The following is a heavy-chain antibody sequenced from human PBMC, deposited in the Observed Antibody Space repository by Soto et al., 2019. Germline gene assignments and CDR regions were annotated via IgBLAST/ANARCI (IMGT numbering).Heavy chain of an antibody. CDR3: AKSRVFIGAIVTLLDS. CDR2: ISNIGDTA. D-gene: IGHD3-16*02. CDR1: GFTFSSYA. Sequence: EVQLLESGGGLVQPGGSLTLSFATSGFTFSSYAMVWARQAAEKGLEWVASISNIGDTAYYADSVKGRFTISRGNSENTLYLQMNGLRADDTALYFCAKSRVFIGAIVTLLDSWGQGTQVTVSS. J-gene: IGHJ4*02. V-gene: IGHV3-23*01.